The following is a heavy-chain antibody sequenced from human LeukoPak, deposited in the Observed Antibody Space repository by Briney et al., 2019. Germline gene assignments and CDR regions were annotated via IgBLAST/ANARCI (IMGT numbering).Heavy chain of an antibody. CDR3: ARGSNDDPPDIVVVPAAIGDYYYYMDV. V-gene: IGHV3-30*02. CDR2: IRYDGSNE. J-gene: IGHJ6*03. Sequence: GGSLRLSCAASGFTFSSYGIHWVRQAPGKGLEWVAFIRYDGSNEYYADSVKGRFTISRDNSKNTLYLQMNSLRAEDTAVYYCARGSNDDPPDIVVVPAAIGDYYYYMDVWGKGTTVTVSS. D-gene: IGHD2-2*02. CDR1: GFTFSSYG.